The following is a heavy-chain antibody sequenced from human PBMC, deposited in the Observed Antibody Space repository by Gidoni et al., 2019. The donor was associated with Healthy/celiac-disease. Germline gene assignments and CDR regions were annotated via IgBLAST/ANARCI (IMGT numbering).Heavy chain of an antibody. CDR3: ARAVRSGWAGRPYYFDY. CDR1: GFPFRSYW. D-gene: IGHD6-19*01. Sequence: EVQLVESGGGLVQPGGSLRLSCAASGFPFRSYWMSWVRQAPGKGLEWVANIKQDGSEKYYVDSVKGRFTISRDNAKNSLYLQMNSLRAEDTAVYYCARAVRSGWAGRPYYFDYWGQGTLVTVSS. CDR2: IKQDGSEK. J-gene: IGHJ4*02. V-gene: IGHV3-7*01.